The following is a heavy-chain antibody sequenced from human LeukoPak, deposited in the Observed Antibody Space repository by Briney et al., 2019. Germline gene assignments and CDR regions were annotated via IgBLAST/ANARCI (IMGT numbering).Heavy chain of an antibody. D-gene: IGHD3-3*01. CDR2: ISYDGSNK. V-gene: IGHV3-30*18. Sequence: GGSLRLSCAASGFTFSNYGMHWVRQAPGKGLEWVTLISYDGSNKYYADSVKGRFTISRDNSKNTLYLQMNSLRAEDTAVYYCAKDYRPHDFWSGLVDYWGQGTLVTVSS. J-gene: IGHJ4*02. CDR1: GFTFSNYG. CDR3: AKDYRPHDFWSGLVDY.